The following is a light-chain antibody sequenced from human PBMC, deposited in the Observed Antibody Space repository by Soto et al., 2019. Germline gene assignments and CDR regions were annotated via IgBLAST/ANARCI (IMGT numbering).Light chain of an antibody. CDR2: EVS. CDR3: SSYAGSNIWV. CDR1: SSDVGGYNY. V-gene: IGLV2-8*01. Sequence: QSALTQPPSASGSPGQSVTISCTGTSSDVGGYNYVSWYQHHPGKAPQLMIYEVSKRPSGVPDRFSGSKSGNTASLTVSGLQAEDEAYYYCSSYAGSNIWVFGGGTKLTVL. J-gene: IGLJ3*02.